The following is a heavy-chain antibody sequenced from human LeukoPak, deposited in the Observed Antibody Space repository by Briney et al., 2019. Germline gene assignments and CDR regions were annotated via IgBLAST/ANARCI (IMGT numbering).Heavy chain of an antibody. V-gene: IGHV3-30*04. CDR1: GFTFSSYA. Sequence: PGGSLRLSCAASGFTFSSYAMHWVRQAPGKGLEWAAVISYDGSNKYYADSVKGRFTISRDNSKNTLYLQMNSLRAEDTAVYYCARDYIVVVVAATQPMGAFDIWGQGTMVTVSS. CDR3: ARDYIVVVVAATQPMGAFDI. J-gene: IGHJ3*02. D-gene: IGHD2-15*01. CDR2: ISYDGSNK.